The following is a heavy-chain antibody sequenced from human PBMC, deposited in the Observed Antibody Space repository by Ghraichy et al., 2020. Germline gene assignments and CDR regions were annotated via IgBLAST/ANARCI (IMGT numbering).Heavy chain of an antibody. CDR3: ARGSTVVRFFYYDGMDV. J-gene: IGHJ6*02. Sequence: LNISCVGSGFTISSYSMNWVRQSPGKGLEWVSYITSSGRTIFYADSVKGRFTISRDNAQNSLFLQMNSLRDDDTAVYYCARGSTVVRFFYYDGMDVWGQGTTVTVSS. V-gene: IGHV3-48*02. D-gene: IGHD4-23*01. CDR2: ITSSGRTI. CDR1: GFTISSYS.